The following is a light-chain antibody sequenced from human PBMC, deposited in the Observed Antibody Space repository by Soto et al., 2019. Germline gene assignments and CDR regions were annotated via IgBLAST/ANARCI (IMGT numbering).Light chain of an antibody. CDR2: DAS. CDR3: QLRNK. J-gene: IGKJ3*01. V-gene: IGKV3-11*01. CDR1: QGAGTY. Sequence: EVVLTQSPATLSLSPGERATLSCRATQGAGTYLAWYQQRPGQAPRLLIYDASNRAPGIPARFSGSGSETDFTLTISSLEPEDFAVYYCQLRNKFGPGTKVDVK.